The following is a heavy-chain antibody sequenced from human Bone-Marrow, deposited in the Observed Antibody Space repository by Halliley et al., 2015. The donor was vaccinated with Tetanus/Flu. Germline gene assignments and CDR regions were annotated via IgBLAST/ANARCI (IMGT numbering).Heavy chain of an antibody. V-gene: IGHV3-23*01. D-gene: IGHD7-27*01. J-gene: IGHJ4*02. CDR1: GFVFSSYA. CDR3: AKDLWDWGSDY. Sequence: SLRLSCSTSGFVFSSYALIWVRQAPGKGLEWVSGISGRGTNTYYADSVKGRFTISKDTSTNTLYLRMNSLRADDTAIYYCAKDLWDWGSDYWGQGTLVTVSS. CDR2: ISGRGTNT.